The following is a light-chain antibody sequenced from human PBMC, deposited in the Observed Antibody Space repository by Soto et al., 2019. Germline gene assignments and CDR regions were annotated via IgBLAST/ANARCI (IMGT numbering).Light chain of an antibody. J-gene: IGLJ2*01. CDR1: SSDVGSYDR. V-gene: IGLV2-18*02. Sequence: QSVLTQPPSVSGSPGQSVTISCTRTSSDVGSYDRVSWYQQPPGTAPKLMIYDVSNRPSGVPDRFSGSKSGNTASLTISGLQAEDEAAYYCTSDTSSSTVVFGGGTKLTVL. CDR3: TSDTSSSTVV. CDR2: DVS.